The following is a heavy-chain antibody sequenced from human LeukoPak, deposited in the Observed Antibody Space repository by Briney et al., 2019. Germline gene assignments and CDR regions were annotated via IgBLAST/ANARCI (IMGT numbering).Heavy chain of an antibody. CDR2: ISSNNGVT. V-gene: IGHV1-2*02. CDR3: ARHMGHTGYFDF. J-gene: IGHJ4*02. CDR1: VYSFTGYY. Sequence: GASVKVSCKASVYSFTGYYIHWVRQAPGHGLEWMGWISSNNGVTKYAQKFQDKVTLTRDISISTVYMELNRLTSDDTAVYYCARHMGHTGYFDFWGQGTLVTVSS. D-gene: IGHD1-26*01.